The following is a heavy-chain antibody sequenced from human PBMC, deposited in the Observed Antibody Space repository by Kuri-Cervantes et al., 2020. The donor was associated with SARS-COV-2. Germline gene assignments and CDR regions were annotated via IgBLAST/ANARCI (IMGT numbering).Heavy chain of an antibody. CDR3: ARMASLRMKSSGFGDAFDI. D-gene: IGHD3-22*01. J-gene: IGHJ3*02. V-gene: IGHV1-18*01. CDR2: ISAYNGNT. CDR1: GYTFTSYG. Sequence: ASVKVSCKASGYTFTSYGFSWVRQAPGQGLECMGWISAYNGNTNYAQKFQGRVTMTTDTSTSTAYMELRSLRSDDTAVYYCARMASLRMKSSGFGDAFDIWGQGTLVTVSS.